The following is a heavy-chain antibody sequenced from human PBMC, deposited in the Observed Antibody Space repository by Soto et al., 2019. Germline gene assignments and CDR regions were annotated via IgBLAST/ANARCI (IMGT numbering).Heavy chain of an antibody. CDR3: ATDPGTITGTGVGAFDI. J-gene: IGHJ3*02. CDR1: GYTFTSYG. V-gene: IGHV1-18*01. D-gene: IGHD1-7*01. CDR2: ISAYNGNT. Sequence: QVQLVQSGAEVKKPGASVKVSCKASGYTFTSYGISWVRQAPGQGLEWMGWISAYNGNTNYAQKLQGRVTMTTDTSTSTASMELRSLRSDDTAVYYCATDPGTITGTGVGAFDIWGQGTMVTVSS.